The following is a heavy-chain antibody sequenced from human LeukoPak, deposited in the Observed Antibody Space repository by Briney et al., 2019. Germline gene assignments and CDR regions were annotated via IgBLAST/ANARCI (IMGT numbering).Heavy chain of an antibody. J-gene: IGHJ4*02. CDR1: GFTFSSYE. CDR2: ISSSGSTV. CDR3: ARDLNYFDY. Sequence: QPGESLRLSCAASGFTFSSYEMNWVPQAPGKGREWVSYISSSGSTVYYADSVKGRFTISRDNAKNSLYLQMNSLRAEDTAVYYCARDLNYFDYWGQGTLVTVSS. V-gene: IGHV3-48*03.